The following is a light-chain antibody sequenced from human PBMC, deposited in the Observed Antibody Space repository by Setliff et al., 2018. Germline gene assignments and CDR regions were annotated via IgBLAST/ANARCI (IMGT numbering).Light chain of an antibody. J-gene: IGLJ1*01. V-gene: IGLV2-14*01. CDR1: IGDVGAYDL. Sequence: QSALTQPASVSGSPGQSITISCSGTIGDVGAYDLVSWYQHHPGKAPKLVIYEVTNRPSGISNRFSGSKSGNSASLIISGLQAEDEADYYCSAYTSSSTYVFGTGTKVTVL. CDR3: SAYTSSSTYV. CDR2: EVT.